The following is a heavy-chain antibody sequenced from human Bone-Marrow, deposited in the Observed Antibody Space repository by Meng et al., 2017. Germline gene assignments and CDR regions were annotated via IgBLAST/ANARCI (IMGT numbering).Heavy chain of an antibody. V-gene: IGHV7-4-1*02. Sequence: ASVKVSCKASGYTFTRYAMNWVRQAPGQGLVWMGWINTNTGNPTYAQGFTGRFVFSLGTSVSTAYLQFSSLKAEGTAVYYCARVWYGSGCSQYYFDYWGQGTLVTVSS. CDR1: GYTFTRYA. CDR3: ARVWYGSGCSQYYFDY. CDR2: INTNTGNP. D-gene: IGHD6-19*01. J-gene: IGHJ4*02.